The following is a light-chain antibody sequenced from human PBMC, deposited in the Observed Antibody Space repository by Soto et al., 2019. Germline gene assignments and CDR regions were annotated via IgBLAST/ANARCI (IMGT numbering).Light chain of an antibody. CDR3: AAWDDSLNGVV. V-gene: IGLV1-44*01. CDR2: STN. CDR1: TSNIGANT. Sequence: QSVLTQPPSASGTPGQRVTISCSGSTSNIGANTVTWYQQLPGTAPKLLIYSTNLRPSGVPDRFSGSKSGTSASLAISGLQSEDEADYYCAAWDDSLNGVVFGGGTKVTVL. J-gene: IGLJ2*01.